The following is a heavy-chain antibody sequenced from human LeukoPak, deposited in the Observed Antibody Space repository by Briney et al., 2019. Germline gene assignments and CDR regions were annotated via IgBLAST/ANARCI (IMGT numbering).Heavy chain of an antibody. V-gene: IGHV1-18*04. CDR3: ARDSDYSGNGNGDWFDP. J-gene: IGHJ5*02. D-gene: IGHD4-11*01. CDR1: AFRFSSVG. Sequence: ASVKVSCKAAAFRFSSVGVSWVRQAPGQGHEGIRGISNYFGVTHYAEKFEDRVTMTVDTSTTTVYMELRSLKYDDTAIYYCARDSDYSGNGNGDWFDPWGQGTVVIVSS. CDR2: ISNYFGVT.